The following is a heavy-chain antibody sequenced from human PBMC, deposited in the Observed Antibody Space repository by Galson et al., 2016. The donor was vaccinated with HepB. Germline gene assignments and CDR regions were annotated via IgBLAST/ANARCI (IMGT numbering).Heavy chain of an antibody. Sequence: CAISGDSVSGNSVAWMWIRQSPSRGLEWLGRTFYRSQWHYNYAESVKSRITINPDTSKNQFSLGLKSVTAADTAVYYCARQAMIRGDNVFDIWGRGTLVTVSS. CDR1: GDSVSGNSVA. CDR3: ARQAMIRGDNVFDI. J-gene: IGHJ5*02. V-gene: IGHV6-1*01. D-gene: IGHD3-10*01. CDR2: TFYRSQWHY.